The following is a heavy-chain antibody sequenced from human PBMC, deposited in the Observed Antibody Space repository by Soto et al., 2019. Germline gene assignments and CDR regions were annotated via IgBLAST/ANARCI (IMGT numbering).Heavy chain of an antibody. V-gene: IGHV1-69*13. CDR3: ARDWGSIAEAGTSNWFDP. J-gene: IGHJ5*02. CDR2: IIPIFGTA. Sequence: SVKVSCKASGGTFSSYAISWVRQAPGQGLEWMGGIIPIFGTANYAQKFQGRVTITADESTSTAYMEPSSLRSEDTAVYYCARDWGSIAEAGTSNWFDPWGQGTLVTVSS. D-gene: IGHD6-19*01. CDR1: GGTFSSYA.